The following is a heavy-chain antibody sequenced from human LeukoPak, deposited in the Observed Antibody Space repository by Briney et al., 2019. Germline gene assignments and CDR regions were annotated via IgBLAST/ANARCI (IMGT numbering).Heavy chain of an antibody. D-gene: IGHD5-24*01. V-gene: IGHV4-4*07. CDR1: GGSISTYY. CDR3: ARDRGEGWLQSFDY. CDR2: VYTGGNT. Sequence: SETLSLTCTVSGGSISTYYWSWLRQPAGKGLEWIGRVYTGGNTNYNPSLKSRVTMSLDTSKNQFSLKLSSVTAADTAVYYCARDRGEGWLQSFDYWGQGTLVTVSS. J-gene: IGHJ4*02.